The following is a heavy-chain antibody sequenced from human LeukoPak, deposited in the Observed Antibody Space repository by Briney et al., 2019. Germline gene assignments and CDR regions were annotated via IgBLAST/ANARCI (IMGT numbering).Heavy chain of an antibody. D-gene: IGHD1-26*01. V-gene: IGHV3-30-3*01. CDR2: VSYDGSNK. CDR1: GFTFSSYA. J-gene: IGHJ4*02. CDR3: ARGHSWELLDY. Sequence: GGSLRLSCAASGFTFSSYAMHWVRQAPGKGLEWVAVVSYDGSNKYYADSVKGRFTISRDNSKNTLYLQMNSLRAEDTAVYYCARGHSWELLDYWGQGTLVTVSS.